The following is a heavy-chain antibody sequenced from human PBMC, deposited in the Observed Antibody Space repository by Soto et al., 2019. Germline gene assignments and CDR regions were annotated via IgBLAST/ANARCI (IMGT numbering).Heavy chain of an antibody. V-gene: IGHV4-34*01. CDR2: INHSGST. Sequence: QVHLQQWGAGLLKPSETLSLTCAVYGGSFSGYYWSWIRQPPGKGLEWIGEINHSGSTNYNPSLKSRVTRSVDTSRNQFSLKLSSVTAADTAVYYCARGRYYDYVWGSYRRNHYYFDYWGQGTLVTVSS. CDR1: GGSFSGYY. J-gene: IGHJ4*02. CDR3: ARGRYYDYVWGSYRRNHYYFDY. D-gene: IGHD3-16*01.